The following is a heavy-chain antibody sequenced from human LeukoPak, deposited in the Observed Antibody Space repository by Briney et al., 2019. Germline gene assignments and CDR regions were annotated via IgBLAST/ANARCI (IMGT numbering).Heavy chain of an antibody. D-gene: IGHD2-2*01. CDR3: ARRKYCSSTSCFSDAFDI. CDR2: IYPGASDT. CDR1: GYSFTSFW. Sequence: GESLKISCKGSGYSFTSFWIGWVRKMPWKGLEWMGMIYPGASDTRYSPSFQGQVTISADKSISTAYLQWSSLKASHTAMYYCARRKYCSSTSCFSDAFDIWGQGTMVTVSS. J-gene: IGHJ3*02. V-gene: IGHV5-51*01.